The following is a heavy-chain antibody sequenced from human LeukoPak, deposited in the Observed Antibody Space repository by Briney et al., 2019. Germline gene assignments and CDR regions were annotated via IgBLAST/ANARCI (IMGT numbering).Heavy chain of an antibody. CDR3: ARGRGSYRNWGYYFDY. Sequence: PSETLSLTCSVSGDSISSSSSYWGWIRQPPGKGLEWIGSIYYSGSTNYNPSLKSRVTISVDTSKNQFSLKLSSVTAADTAVYYCARGRGSYRNWGYYFDYWGQGTLVTVSS. D-gene: IGHD7-27*01. CDR2: IYYSGST. V-gene: IGHV4-39*07. J-gene: IGHJ4*02. CDR1: GDSISSSSSY.